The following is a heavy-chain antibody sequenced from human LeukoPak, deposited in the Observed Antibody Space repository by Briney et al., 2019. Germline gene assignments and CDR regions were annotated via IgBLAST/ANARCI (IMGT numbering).Heavy chain of an antibody. CDR1: DGSISSYY. CDR3: ARHGGYSYGSPFYNDY. J-gene: IGHJ4*02. Sequence: PSETLSLTCTVSDGSISSYYWSWIRQPPGKGLEWIGYIYYSGSTNYNPSLKSRVTISVDTSKNQFSLKLSSVTAADTAMYYCARHGGYSYGSPFYNDYWGQGTLVTVSS. V-gene: IGHV4-59*08. D-gene: IGHD5-18*01. CDR2: IYYSGST.